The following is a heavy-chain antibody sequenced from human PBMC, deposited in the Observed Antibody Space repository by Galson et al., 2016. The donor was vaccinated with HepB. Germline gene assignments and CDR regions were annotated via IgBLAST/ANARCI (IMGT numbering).Heavy chain of an antibody. V-gene: IGHV3-21*04. J-gene: IGHJ4*02. CDR3: VREGYYDGGGYWEYYVDC. CDR2: IEGDANHI. D-gene: IGHD3-22*01. Sequence: SLRLSCAASGFNIRDYSMNWLRQAPGKGLEWVSHIEGDANHIHYRHSLKGRFTISRDNAKNSLYLHMKSLRAEDTAVYYCVREGYYDGGGYWEYYVDCWGQGTLVTVSS. CDR1: GFNIRDYS.